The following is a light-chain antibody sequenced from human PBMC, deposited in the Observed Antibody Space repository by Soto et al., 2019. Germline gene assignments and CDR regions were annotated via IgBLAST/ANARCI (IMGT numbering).Light chain of an antibody. V-gene: IGKV3-15*01. CDR2: YAS. J-gene: IGKJ3*01. Sequence: EMVMTQSPATLSVSPGERVTLSCRASESVHRNLAWYQQKPGQGPSLLIYYASTRATGVPDRFTGSGSGTEFTLTISSLQSEDSGFYHCHHYNNWPPTFGPGTKVEIK. CDR1: ESVHRN. CDR3: HHYNNWPPT.